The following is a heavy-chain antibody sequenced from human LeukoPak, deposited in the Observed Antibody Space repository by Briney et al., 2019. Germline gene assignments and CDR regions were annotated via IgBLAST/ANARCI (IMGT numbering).Heavy chain of an antibody. CDR1: GGSINSYC. CDR3: ARAGSGSYAGNFDS. V-gene: IGHV4-59*01. CDR2: IYYSGST. J-gene: IGHJ4*02. Sequence: SETLSLTCTVSGGSINSYCWSWIRQPPGKGLEWIGNIYYSGSTNYNPSLEGRVTISVDTSKNQFSLKLSSVTAADTAIYFCARAGSGSYAGNFDSWGQGTLVTVSS. D-gene: IGHD1-26*01.